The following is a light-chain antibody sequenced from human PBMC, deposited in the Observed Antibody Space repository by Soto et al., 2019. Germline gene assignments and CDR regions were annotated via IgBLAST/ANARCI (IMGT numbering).Light chain of an antibody. CDR2: GAS. CDR3: QHYGSSPPLIT. J-gene: IGKJ5*01. V-gene: IGKV3-20*01. Sequence: EIVLTQSPGTLSLSPGERATLSCRASQSVNSNYLAWYQQRPGQAPRLLIYGASSRATGIPDRFSGGGSETDFTHTISSPEPADFAVYFCQHYGSSPPLITFGQGTRLEIK. CDR1: QSVNSNY.